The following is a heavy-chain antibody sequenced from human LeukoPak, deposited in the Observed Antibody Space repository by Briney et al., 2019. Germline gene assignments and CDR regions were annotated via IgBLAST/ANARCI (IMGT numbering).Heavy chain of an antibody. CDR2: IYYSGST. Sequence: PSETLSLTCTVSGGSISSSSYYWGWIRQPPGKGLEWIGSIYYSGSTYYNPSLKSRVTISVDASKNQFSLKLSSVTAADTAVYYCAVRDGYNNDYWGQGTLVTVSS. J-gene: IGHJ4*02. V-gene: IGHV4-39*07. CDR1: GGSISSSSYY. CDR3: AVRDGYNNDY. D-gene: IGHD5-24*01.